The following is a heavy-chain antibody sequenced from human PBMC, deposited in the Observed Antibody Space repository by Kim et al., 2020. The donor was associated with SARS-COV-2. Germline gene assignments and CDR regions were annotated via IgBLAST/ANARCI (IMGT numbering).Heavy chain of an antibody. Sequence: GGSLRLSCAASGFTFSSYGMHWVRQAPGKGLEWVAVIWYDGSNKYYADSVKGRFTISRDNSKNTLYLQMNSLRAEDTAVYYCAKGGGCSSTSCYGGMDVWGQGTTVTVSS. V-gene: IGHV3-33*06. CDR2: IWYDGSNK. J-gene: IGHJ6*02. D-gene: IGHD2-2*01. CDR1: GFTFSSYG. CDR3: AKGGGCSSTSCYGGMDV.